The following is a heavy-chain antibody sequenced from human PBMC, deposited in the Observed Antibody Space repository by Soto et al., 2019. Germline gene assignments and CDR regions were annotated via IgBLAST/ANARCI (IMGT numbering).Heavy chain of an antibody. D-gene: IGHD3-3*02. CDR1: GYSFTSYW. J-gene: IGHJ3*02. CDR2: IYPGDSDT. CDR3: ARRPYHIFEQHAFDI. V-gene: IGHV5-51*01. Sequence: GESLKISCKGSGYSFTSYWIGWVRQMPGKGLEWMGIIYPGDSDTRYSPSFQGQVTISADKSISTAYLQWSSLKASDTAMYYCARRPYHIFEQHAFDIWGQGTMVTVSS.